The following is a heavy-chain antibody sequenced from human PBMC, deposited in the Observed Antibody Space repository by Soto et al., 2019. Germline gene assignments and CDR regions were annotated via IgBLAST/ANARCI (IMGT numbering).Heavy chain of an antibody. Sequence: ASVKVSCKSSGFTFTMSGISWVRQAPGQGLEWMGWISGYNGNTNYEQKFQDRVTMTTDTSTNTAYMELRSLRSDDTAVYYCAREGPRPYYYYGMDVWGQGTTVTVSS. J-gene: IGHJ6*02. V-gene: IGHV1-18*01. CDR3: AREGPRPYYYYGMDV. CDR2: ISGYNGNT. CDR1: GFTFTMSG.